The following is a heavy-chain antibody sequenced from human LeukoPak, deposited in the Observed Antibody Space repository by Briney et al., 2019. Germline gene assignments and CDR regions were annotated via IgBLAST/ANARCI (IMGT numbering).Heavy chain of an antibody. D-gene: IGHD4-23*01. V-gene: IGHV1-2*02. CDR3: AREASGGYFDY. CDR2: INPNSGGT. CDR1: GYTFTDYY. J-gene: IGHJ4*02. Sequence: ASVKASCKASGYTFTDYYMHWVRQAPGQGLEWMGWINPNSGGTNYAQKFQGRVTMTTDTSISTAYMEVSRLRSDDTAVYYCAREASGGYFDYWGQGTLVTVSS.